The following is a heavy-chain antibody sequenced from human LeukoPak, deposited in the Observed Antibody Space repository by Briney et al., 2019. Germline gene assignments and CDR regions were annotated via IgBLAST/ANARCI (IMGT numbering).Heavy chain of an antibody. V-gene: IGHV3-21*01. J-gene: IGHJ5*02. CDR1: GFTLSNYD. D-gene: IGHD2-2*01. CDR2: ISTSSRYI. Sequence: KPGGSLRLSCAASGFTLSNYDMNWVRRAPGKGLGGVSSISTSSRYIYYKDSVRGRFTISRDDAKNSLYLEMNSLRAEDTAVYYCARADCSSSTCYLRRSWFDPWGQGTLVTVSS. CDR3: ARADCSSSTCYLRRSWFDP.